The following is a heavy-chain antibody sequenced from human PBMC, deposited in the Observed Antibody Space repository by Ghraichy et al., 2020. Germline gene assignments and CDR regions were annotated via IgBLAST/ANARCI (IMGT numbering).Heavy chain of an antibody. CDR2: IKQDGSEK. J-gene: IGHJ4*02. CDR1: GFTFSSYW. D-gene: IGHD3-16*01. Sequence: GESLNISCAASGFTFSSYWMSWVRQAPGKGLEWVANIKQDGSEKYYVDSVKGRFTISRDNAKNSLYLQMNSLRAEDTAVYYCAREDLVLTTWGSWGYWGQGTLVTVSS. CDR3: AREDLVLTTWGSWGY. V-gene: IGHV3-7*01.